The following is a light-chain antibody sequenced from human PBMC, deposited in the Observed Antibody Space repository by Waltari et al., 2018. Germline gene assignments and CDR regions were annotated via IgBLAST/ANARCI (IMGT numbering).Light chain of an antibody. V-gene: IGLV2-14*03. Sequence: QSALTQPASVSGSPGQSITNSCTGTSSDVGTYDYVSCYQQHPGKAPKLMIYDVTKRLSGIANRFSGSKSGNTASLTISGLQAEDEADYYCSSYTTSSTVYVFGTGTKVTVL. J-gene: IGLJ1*01. CDR2: DVT. CDR1: SSDVGTYDY. CDR3: SSYTTSSTVYV.